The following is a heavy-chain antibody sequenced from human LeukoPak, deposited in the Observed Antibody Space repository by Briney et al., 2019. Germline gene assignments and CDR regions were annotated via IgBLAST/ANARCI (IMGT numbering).Heavy chain of an antibody. CDR1: GYTFTSYD. D-gene: IGHD4-23*01. Sequence: ASVKLSCKASGYTFTSYDINWVRQATGHGLEWMGWMNPNSGNTGYAQKFQGRVTMTRNTSISTAYMELSSLRSEDTAAYYCTSVSDMTIVVTPGLDYWGQGTLVTVSS. J-gene: IGHJ4*02. V-gene: IGHV1-8*01. CDR2: MNPNSGNT. CDR3: TSVSDMTIVVTPGLDY.